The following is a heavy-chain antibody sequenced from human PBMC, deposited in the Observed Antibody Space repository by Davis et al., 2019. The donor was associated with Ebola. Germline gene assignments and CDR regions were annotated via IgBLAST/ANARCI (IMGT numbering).Heavy chain of an antibody. CDR1: GFTFSNYG. CDR2: ISRRGNYI. J-gene: IGHJ4*02. Sequence: GALRLSCAGSGFTFSNYGMNWVRHVPGKGLAWISSISRRGNYIYQADSVKGRFIISRDNSNNTLFLQMNSLRVEDTARYYCAKASWGPAARPLLNSWGQGTLVTVSS. D-gene: IGHD2-2*02. V-gene: IGHV3-21*04. CDR3: AKASWGPAARPLLNS.